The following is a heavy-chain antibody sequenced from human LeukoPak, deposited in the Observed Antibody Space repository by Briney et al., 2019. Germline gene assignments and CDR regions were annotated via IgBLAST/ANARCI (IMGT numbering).Heavy chain of an antibody. Sequence: SETLSLTCALSGGSITDYYYSWVRQPPGKGLERVGEINHTGSTTYNPSLKSRVIIAVDTSKNQFSLKLTSVTAADTAVYYCARVGDLFGAHRVRGLPPDYYYMDVWGKGTTVTVSS. V-gene: IGHV4-34*01. D-gene: IGHD3-10*01. J-gene: IGHJ6*03. CDR2: INHTGST. CDR3: ARVGDLFGAHRVRGLPPDYYYMDV. CDR1: GGSITDYY.